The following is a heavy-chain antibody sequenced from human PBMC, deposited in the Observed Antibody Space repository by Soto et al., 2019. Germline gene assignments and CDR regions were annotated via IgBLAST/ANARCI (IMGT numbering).Heavy chain of an antibody. J-gene: IGHJ1*01. V-gene: IGHV3-23*01. Sequence: HPGGSLRLSCAASGFTFSSYAMSWVRQAPGKGLEWVSAISGSGGSTYYADSVKGRFTISRDNSKNTLYLQMNSLRAEDTAVYYCAKDRSSSFEYFQHWGQGTLVTVSS. D-gene: IGHD6-13*01. CDR3: AKDRSSSFEYFQH. CDR1: GFTFSSYA. CDR2: ISGSGGST.